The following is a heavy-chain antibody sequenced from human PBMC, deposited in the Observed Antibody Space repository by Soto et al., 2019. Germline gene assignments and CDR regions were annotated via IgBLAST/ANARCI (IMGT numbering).Heavy chain of an antibody. Sequence: SVKVSCKASGGTFSSYAISWVRQAPGQGLEWMGGIIPIFGTANYAQKFQGRVTITADESTSTAHMELSSLRSEDTAVYYCARVLRTTVTAGYYYGMDVWGQGTTVTVSS. D-gene: IGHD4-17*01. J-gene: IGHJ6*02. CDR1: GGTFSSYA. CDR2: IIPIFGTA. V-gene: IGHV1-69*13. CDR3: ARVLRTTVTAGYYYGMDV.